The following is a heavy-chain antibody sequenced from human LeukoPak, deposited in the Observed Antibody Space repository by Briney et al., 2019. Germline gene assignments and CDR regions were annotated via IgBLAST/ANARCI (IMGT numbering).Heavy chain of an antibody. CDR3: AREPLSSGWYPYWYFDL. J-gene: IGHJ2*01. CDR1: GGSISSYY. V-gene: IGHV4-4*07. Sequence: PSETLSLTCTVSGGSISSYYWSWIRQPAGKGLEWIGRIYTSGSTNYNPSLKSRVTMSVDTSKNQFSLKLSSVTAADTAVYYCAREPLSSGWYPYWYFDLWGRGTLVTVSS. CDR2: IYTSGST. D-gene: IGHD6-19*01.